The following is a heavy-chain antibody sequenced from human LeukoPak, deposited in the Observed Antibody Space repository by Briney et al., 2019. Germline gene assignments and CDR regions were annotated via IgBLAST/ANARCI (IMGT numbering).Heavy chain of an antibody. CDR2: ISGSGGST. CDR3: AKDGDYGGNPGGDVGY. D-gene: IGHD4-23*01. J-gene: IGHJ4*02. CDR1: GFTFSSYA. V-gene: IGHV3-23*01. Sequence: PGGSLRLSCVASGFTFSSYAMSWVRQAPGKGLEWVSAISGSGGSTYYADSVKGRFTISRDNSKNTLYLQMNSLRAEDTAVYYCAKDGDYGGNPGGDVGYWGQGTLVTVSS.